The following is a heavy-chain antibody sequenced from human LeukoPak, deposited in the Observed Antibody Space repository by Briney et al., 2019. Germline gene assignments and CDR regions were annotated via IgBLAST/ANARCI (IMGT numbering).Heavy chain of an antibody. V-gene: IGHV3-23*01. CDR1: GFTFSNYA. CDR3: ADSNYWYPDDY. D-gene: IGHD4-11*01. J-gene: IGHJ4*02. Sequence: GGSLRLSCAASGFTFSNYAMRWVRQAPGKGLEWVSSIGRSGDITYYADSVLGRFTISRDNSKNILYLQMNSLRAEDTAIYYCADSNYWYPDDYWGQGTLVTVSS. CDR2: IGRSGDIT.